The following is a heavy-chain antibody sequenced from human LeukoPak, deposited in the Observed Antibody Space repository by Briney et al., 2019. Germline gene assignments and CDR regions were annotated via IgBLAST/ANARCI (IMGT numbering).Heavy chain of an antibody. CDR1: GGSISSSSYY. Sequence: SETLSLTCTVSGGSISSSSYYWGWIRQPPGKGLEWIGSIYYSGSTYYNPSLKSRVTVSVDTSKNQFSLKLSSVTAADTAVYYCAREVPYYYGMDVWGQGTTVTVSS. V-gene: IGHV4-39*02. CDR2: IYYSGST. CDR3: AREVPYYYGMDV. J-gene: IGHJ6*02.